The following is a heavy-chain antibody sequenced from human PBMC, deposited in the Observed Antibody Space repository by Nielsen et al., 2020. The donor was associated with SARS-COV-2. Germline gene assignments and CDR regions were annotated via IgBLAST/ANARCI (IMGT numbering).Heavy chain of an antibody. J-gene: IGHJ4*02. Sequence: GESLKISCAASGFTFSNAWMSWVRQAPGKGLVWVSRINSDGSSTSYADSVKGRFTISRDNAKNTLYLQMNSLRAEDTAVYYCVRGLQVPNGLAHRWGQGTLVTVSS. D-gene: IGHD3-16*01. V-gene: IGHV3-74*01. CDR3: VRGLQVPNGLAHR. CDR1: GFTFSNAW. CDR2: INSDGSST.